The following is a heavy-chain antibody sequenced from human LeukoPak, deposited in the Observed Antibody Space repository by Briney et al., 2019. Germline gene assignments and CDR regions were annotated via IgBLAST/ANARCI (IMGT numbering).Heavy chain of an antibody. CDR3: ARDPIGSSWPYYFDY. D-gene: IGHD6-13*01. CDR1: GYTFTNYA. Sequence: ASVKVSCKASGYTFTNYAIHWVRQAPGERLEWMGWINAGNGNIKYSQKFQGRVTITRDASASTAYMELSSLRSEDTAVYYCARDPIGSSWPYYFDYWGQGTLVTVSS. V-gene: IGHV1-3*01. J-gene: IGHJ4*02. CDR2: INAGNGNI.